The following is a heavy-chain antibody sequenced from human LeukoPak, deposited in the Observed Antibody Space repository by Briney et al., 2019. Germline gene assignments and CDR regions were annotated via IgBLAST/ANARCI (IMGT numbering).Heavy chain of an antibody. CDR1: GFSVSSNY. CDR2: IYNSGTT. D-gene: IGHD4-23*01. V-gene: IGHV3-53*01. Sequence: GGSLRLSCAASGFSVSSNYMSWVRQAPGKGLEWVAVIYNSGTTKYADSVKGRFTIARDSSKNTLYLQMNSLRAEDTAVYYCAKETTTGITPGIDYWGQGTLVTVSS. J-gene: IGHJ4*02. CDR3: AKETTTGITPGIDY.